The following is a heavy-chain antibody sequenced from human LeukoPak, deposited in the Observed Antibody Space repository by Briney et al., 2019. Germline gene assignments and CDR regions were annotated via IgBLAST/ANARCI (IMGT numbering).Heavy chain of an antibody. CDR3: ARDVPYYYDSSGYYSPFDC. CDR2: IWYDGSNK. V-gene: IGHV3-33*01. D-gene: IGHD3-22*01. Sequence: GGSLRLSCAASGISFSSHGMHWVRQAPGKGLEWVAVIWYDGSNKYYADSVKGRFTISRDNSKNTVDLLMNSLRAEDTAIYYCARDVPYYYDSSGYYSPFDCWGQGTLVTVSS. J-gene: IGHJ4*02. CDR1: GISFSSHG.